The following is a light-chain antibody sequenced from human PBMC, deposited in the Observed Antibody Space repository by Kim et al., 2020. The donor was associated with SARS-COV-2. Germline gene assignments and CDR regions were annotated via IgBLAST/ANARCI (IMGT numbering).Light chain of an antibody. CDR3: AAWDGSLSALV. Sequence: QLVLTQPPSASGTPGQRVSISCSGSHSNIGSSYVYWYQQFPGMAPKLLIYRSNQRPSGVPDRFSGSKSGTSASLAISGLRSEDEADYYCAAWDGSLSALVFGGGTQLTVL. V-gene: IGLV1-47*01. CDR2: RSN. J-gene: IGLJ3*02. CDR1: HSNIGSSY.